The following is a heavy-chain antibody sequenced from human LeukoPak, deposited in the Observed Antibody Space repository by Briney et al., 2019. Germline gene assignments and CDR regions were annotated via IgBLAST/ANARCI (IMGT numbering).Heavy chain of an antibody. CDR2: ISPSGGDT. V-gene: IGHV3-23*01. D-gene: IGHD1-7*01. CDR3: AKAVYNWNYVWFDP. Sequence: GGSLRLSCAASGFTFSSYAMSWVRQAPGKGLEWVSAISPSGGDTYYPDPVKGRFTISRDNSKNTLYLQMNSLRAEDTAVYYCAKAVYNWNYVWFDPWGQGTLVTVSS. CDR1: GFTFSSYA. J-gene: IGHJ5*02.